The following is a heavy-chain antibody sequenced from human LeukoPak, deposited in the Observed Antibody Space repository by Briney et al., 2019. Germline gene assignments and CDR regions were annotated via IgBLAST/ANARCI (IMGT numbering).Heavy chain of an antibody. Sequence: SETLSLTCTVSGGSISSNNYYWGWIRQPPGKGLEWIGSIYYSGSTYYNPSLKSRVTISVDTSKNQFSLKLSSVTAADTAVYYCARVSRYSYGYFDYWGQGTLVTVSS. CDR3: ARVSRYSYGYFDY. V-gene: IGHV4-39*07. D-gene: IGHD5-18*01. J-gene: IGHJ4*02. CDR1: GGSISSNNYY. CDR2: IYYSGST.